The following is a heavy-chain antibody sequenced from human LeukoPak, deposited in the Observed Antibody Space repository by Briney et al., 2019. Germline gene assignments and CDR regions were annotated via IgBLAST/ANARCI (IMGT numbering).Heavy chain of an antibody. CDR1: GFIISNYA. CDR3: VKDLYKGDSASWYFFHY. CDR2: ISANGGST. J-gene: IGHJ4*02. D-gene: IGHD6-13*01. Sequence: GRSLRLSCSASGFIISNYAMHWVRLAPGNGLEYVSSISANGGSTYYADSVKGRFTISRDTSKNTLYLQMSSLRAEDTAMYHCVKDLYKGDSASWYFFHYWGQGTLVTVSS. V-gene: IGHV3-64D*06.